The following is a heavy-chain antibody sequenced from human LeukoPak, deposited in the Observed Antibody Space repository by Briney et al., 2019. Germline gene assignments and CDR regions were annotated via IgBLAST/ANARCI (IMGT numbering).Heavy chain of an antibody. V-gene: IGHV4-59*01. CDR2: IYNSGST. J-gene: IGHJ5*02. CDR3: ARDGVFGTFDP. D-gene: IGHD3-10*01. CDR1: GGSISTYY. Sequence: SETLSLTGTVSGGSISTYYWSWIRQPPGKGLEWIGYIYNSGSTNYNPSLKSRVTISVDTSKNQFSLKLRSVTAADTAVYYCARDGVFGTFDPWGQGTLVTVSS.